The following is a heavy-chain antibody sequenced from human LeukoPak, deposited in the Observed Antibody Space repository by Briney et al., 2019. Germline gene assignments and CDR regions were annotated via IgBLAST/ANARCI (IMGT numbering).Heavy chain of an antibody. D-gene: IGHD6-6*01. CDR1: GFTVSSKY. Sequence: PGGSLRLSCAASGFTVSSKYMSWVRQAPGKGLEWISIIYSSGSTFYTDSVKGRFTISRDKSKNTLYLQMNSLRAEVTAVYYCASSLASARAAGYYFDYWGQGTLVTVSS. CDR3: ASSLASARAAGYYFDY. V-gene: IGHV3-66*01. J-gene: IGHJ4*02. CDR2: IYSSGST.